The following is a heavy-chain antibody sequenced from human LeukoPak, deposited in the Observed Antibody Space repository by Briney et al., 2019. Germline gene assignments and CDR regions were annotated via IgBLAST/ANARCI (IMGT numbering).Heavy chain of an antibody. Sequence: GGSLRLSCAASGFTFSSYWMHWVRQAPGKGLEWVSAISGSGGSTYYAGSVKGRFTISRDNSKNTLYLQMNSLRADDTAVYYCAKSHHVTAIDYWGQGTLVTVSS. CDR3: AKSHHVTAIDY. J-gene: IGHJ4*02. CDR2: ISGSGGST. V-gene: IGHV3-23*01. CDR1: GFTFSSYW. D-gene: IGHD2-21*02.